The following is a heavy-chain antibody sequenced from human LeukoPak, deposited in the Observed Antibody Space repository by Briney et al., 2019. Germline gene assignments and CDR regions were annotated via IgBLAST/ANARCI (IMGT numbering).Heavy chain of an antibody. D-gene: IGHD1-26*01. J-gene: IGHJ5*02. V-gene: IGHV4-34*01. CDR3: ARDYFVGGSYSGVFDP. CDR2: INHSGST. CDR1: GFTFSDYY. Sequence: LRLSCAASGFTFSDYYMSWIRQAPGKGLEWIGEINHSGSTNYNPSLKSRVTISVDTSKNQFSLKLSSVTAADTAVYYCARDYFVGGSYSGVFDPWGQGTLVTVSS.